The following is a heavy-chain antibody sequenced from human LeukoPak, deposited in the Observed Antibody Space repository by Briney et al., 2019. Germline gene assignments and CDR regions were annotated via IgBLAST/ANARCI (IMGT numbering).Heavy chain of an antibody. CDR1: GYTFTSNY. V-gene: IGHV1-46*01. Sequence: EASVKVSCKASGYTFTSNYMHWVRQAPGQGREWVGIINPSGGGTTYAQKFQGRVTMTRDTSTSTVYMELSSLRFEDTAVYYCARGATVTGYYYYYMDVWGKGTTVTVSS. CDR2: INPSGGGT. D-gene: IGHD4-11*01. J-gene: IGHJ6*03. CDR3: ARGATVTGYYYYYMDV.